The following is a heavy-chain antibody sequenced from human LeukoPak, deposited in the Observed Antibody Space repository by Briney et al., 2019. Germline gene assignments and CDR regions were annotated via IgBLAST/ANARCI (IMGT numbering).Heavy chain of an antibody. Sequence: GGSLRLSCAVSGFTFSSYWMSWVRQAPGKGLEWVANIKQDGSEKYYVDSVKGRFTISRDNAKYSLYLQMNSLRAEDTAVYYCVRDNGYCSGGSCYHYYMDVWGKGTTVTISS. D-gene: IGHD2-15*01. CDR1: GFTFSSYW. J-gene: IGHJ6*03. CDR2: IKQDGSEK. V-gene: IGHV3-7*01. CDR3: VRDNGYCSGGSCYHYYMDV.